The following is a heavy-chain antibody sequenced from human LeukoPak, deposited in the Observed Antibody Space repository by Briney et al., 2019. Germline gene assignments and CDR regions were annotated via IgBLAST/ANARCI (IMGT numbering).Heavy chain of an antibody. CDR3: ATESDYGYYYYMDV. CDR1: GGTFSSYA. CDR2: IIPIFGTT. D-gene: IGHD4-17*01. Sequence: WSSVKVSFKASGGTFSSYAISWVRQAPGQGLEWMGGIIPIFGTTNYARRFQGRVTITADESTSTAYMELNSLKSEDTAVYYCATESDYGYYYYMDVWGKGTTVTISS. V-gene: IGHV1-69*01. J-gene: IGHJ6*03.